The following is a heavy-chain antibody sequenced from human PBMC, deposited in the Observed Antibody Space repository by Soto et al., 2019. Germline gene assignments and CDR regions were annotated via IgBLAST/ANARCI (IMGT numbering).Heavy chain of an antibody. J-gene: IGHJ6*02. V-gene: IGHV3-74*01. CDR1: GFTFSSYW. D-gene: IGHD2-15*01. CDR2: INSDGSST. CDR3: ARGDREDIAVVIGVRPGEYGVDV. Sequence: PGGSLRLSCAASGFTFSSYWMHWFRQAPGKGLVWVSRINSDGSSTSYADSVKGRFTISRDNAKNTLYLQMNSLRAEDTAVYYCARGDREDIAVVIGVRPGEYGVDVWGQGTTVTVSS.